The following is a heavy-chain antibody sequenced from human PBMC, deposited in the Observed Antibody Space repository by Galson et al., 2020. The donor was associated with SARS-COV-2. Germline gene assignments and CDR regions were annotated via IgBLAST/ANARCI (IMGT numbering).Heavy chain of an antibody. CDR2: INHSGST. CDR3: ARGGSRPIMVFDYYYFYMDV. Sequence: SETLSLTFAVYGGSFSGYSWSWVRQPPGKGLEWIGEINHSGSTNYNPSLKSRVFISVDTSKNQFSLKLSSVTAADTAVYYCARGGSRPIMVFDYYYFYMDVWGKGTTVTVSS. V-gene: IGHV4-34*01. J-gene: IGHJ6*03. D-gene: IGHD2-8*01. CDR1: GGSFSGYS.